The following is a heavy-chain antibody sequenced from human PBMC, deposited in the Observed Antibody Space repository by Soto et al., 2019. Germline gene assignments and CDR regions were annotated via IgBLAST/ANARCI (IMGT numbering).Heavy chain of an antibody. J-gene: IGHJ5*02. D-gene: IGHD3-10*01. V-gene: IGHV3-23*01. CDR2: ISGNGIAT. CDR3: ARDAISMVRGTNNWFDP. Sequence: EVQLLESGGGLVQPGGSLRLSCEDSGFIFSDHAMSCVRQAPGKGLEWVSAISGNGIATYYADSVKGRFTISRDNSKNTLYLQMNRLRADDTAVYYCARDAISMVRGTNNWFDPWGQGTLVTVPS. CDR1: GFIFSDHA.